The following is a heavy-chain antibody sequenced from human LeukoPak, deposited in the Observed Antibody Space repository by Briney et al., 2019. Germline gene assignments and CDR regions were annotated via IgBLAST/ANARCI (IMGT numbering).Heavy chain of an antibody. D-gene: IGHD2-2*01. J-gene: IGHJ5*02. CDR1: GYTFTSYG. V-gene: IGHV1-18*01. Sequence: ASVKVSCKASGYTFTSYGISWVRQAPGQGLEWMGGISAYNGNTNYAQKLQGRVTMTTDTSTSTAYMELRSLRSDDTAVYYCARVFCSSTSCYLSRPDNWFDPWGQGTLVTVSS. CDR2: ISAYNGNT. CDR3: ARVFCSSTSCYLSRPDNWFDP.